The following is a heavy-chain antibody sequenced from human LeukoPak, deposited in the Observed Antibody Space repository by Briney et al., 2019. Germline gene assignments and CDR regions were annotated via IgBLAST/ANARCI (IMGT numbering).Heavy chain of an antibody. D-gene: IGHD3-10*01. V-gene: IGHV3-30*04. CDR1: GFTFSSYA. J-gene: IGHJ4*02. CDR2: ISYDGSNK. CDR3: AREREYGFDY. Sequence: GGSLRLSCAASGFTFSSYAMHWVRQAPGKGLEWVAVISYDGSNKYYADSVKGRFTISRDNSKNTLYLQMNSLRAEDTAVYYCAREREYGFDYWGQGTLVTVSS.